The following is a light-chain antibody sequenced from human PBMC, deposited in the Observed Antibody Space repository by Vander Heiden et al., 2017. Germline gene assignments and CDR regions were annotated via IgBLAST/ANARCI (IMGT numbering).Light chain of an antibody. J-gene: IGLJ2*01. V-gene: IGLV1-44*01. CDR3: AAWDDSLNGGV. Sequence: QSVLTQPPSASGTPGQRVTISCSGSSSNIGSNTVNWYQQPPGTAPKLLIYSNSQRPSGVPGRFSGSKSGTAAALAISGLQSEDEADYYCAAWDDSLNGGVFGGGTKLTVL. CDR2: SNS. CDR1: SSNIGSNT.